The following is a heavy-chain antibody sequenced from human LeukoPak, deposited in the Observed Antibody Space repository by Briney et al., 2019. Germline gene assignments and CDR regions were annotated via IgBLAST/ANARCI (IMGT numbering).Heavy chain of an antibody. CDR1: GFTFSNYA. Sequence: PGGSLRLSCAASGFTFSNYAMSWVRQPPGKGPEWVSSLSSTGYNTYYADSVKGRFTISRDNSYNTLYLQMNSLRAEDTAVYYCAKQDIVLIPSTFFFKTEFDFWGQGTLVTVSS. J-gene: IGHJ4*02. V-gene: IGHV3-23*01. D-gene: IGHD2-8*01. CDR2: LSSTGYNT. CDR3: AKQDIVLIPSTFFFKTEFDF.